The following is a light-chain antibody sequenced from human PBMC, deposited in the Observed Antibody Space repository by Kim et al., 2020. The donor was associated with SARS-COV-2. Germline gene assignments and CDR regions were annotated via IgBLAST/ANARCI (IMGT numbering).Light chain of an antibody. CDR3: QAWDSSTVV. V-gene: IGLV3-1*01. CDR1: KLGDKY. CDR2: QDS. J-gene: IGLJ2*01. Sequence: SSELTQPPSVSASPGQTASITCSGDKLGDKYACWYQQKPGQSPVLVIYQDSKRPSGIPERFSGSNSGNTATLTISGTQAMDEADYYCQAWDSSTVVFGGG.